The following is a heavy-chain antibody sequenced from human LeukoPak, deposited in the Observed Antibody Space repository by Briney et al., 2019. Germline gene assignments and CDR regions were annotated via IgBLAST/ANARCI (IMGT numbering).Heavy chain of an antibody. J-gene: IGHJ4*02. CDR3: ARGQRDIVVVVAATPPLGRFDY. V-gene: IGHV4-34*01. D-gene: IGHD2-15*01. CDR1: GGSFSGYY. Sequence: SETLSLTCAVYGGSFSGYYWNWIRQPPGKGLEWIGEMNHGGSTNYNPSLKSRVTISVDTSKNQFSLKLSSVTAADTAVYYCARGQRDIVVVVAATPPLGRFDYWGQGTLVTVSS. CDR2: MNHGGST.